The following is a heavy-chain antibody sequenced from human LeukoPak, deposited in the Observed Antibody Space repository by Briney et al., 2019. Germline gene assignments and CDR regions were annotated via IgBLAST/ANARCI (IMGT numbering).Heavy chain of an antibody. Sequence: SETLSLTCTVSGGSITSYHYSWIRQPPGKGLEWIRYIYYSGSTNYNPSLKSRVTISVDTSKNQFSLKLSSVTAADTAVYYCARQLFCSSTSCFDYWSQGTLVTVSS. D-gene: IGHD2-2*01. V-gene: IGHV4-59*01. J-gene: IGHJ4*02. CDR2: IYYSGST. CDR1: GGSITSYH. CDR3: ARQLFCSSTSCFDY.